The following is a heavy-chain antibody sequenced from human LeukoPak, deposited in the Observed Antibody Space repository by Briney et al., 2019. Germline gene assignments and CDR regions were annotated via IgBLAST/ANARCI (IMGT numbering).Heavy chain of an antibody. V-gene: IGHV1-69*05. Sequence: SVKVSCKASGGTFTSYAISWVRQAPGQGLEWMGGIIPISGTGNYVQKFQGRVTITTAVSTSTAYMELSSLRPEDTAVYYCASRFYDILTGFPQDVWGKGTTVTVSS. CDR2: IIPISGTG. D-gene: IGHD3-9*01. CDR1: GGTFTSYA. J-gene: IGHJ6*04. CDR3: ASRFYDILTGFPQDV.